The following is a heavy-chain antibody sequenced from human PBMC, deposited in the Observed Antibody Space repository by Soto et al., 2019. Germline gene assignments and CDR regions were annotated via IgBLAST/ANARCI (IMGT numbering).Heavy chain of an antibody. CDR1: GFTFSSYA. J-gene: IGHJ4*02. V-gene: IGHV3-23*01. Sequence: HPGGSLRLSCAASGFTFSSYAMSWVRQAPGKGLEWVSIISASGGTTYYADSVKGRFTISRDSSKKMLYLQMNSLRAKDTAVYYCAKDGPIMATSYFDYWRQGTLVTVS. CDR3: AKDGPIMATSYFDY. D-gene: IGHD3-16*01. CDR2: ISASGGTT.